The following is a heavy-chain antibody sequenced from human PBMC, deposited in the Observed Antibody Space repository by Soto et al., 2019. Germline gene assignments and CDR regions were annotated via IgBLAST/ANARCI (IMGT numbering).Heavy chain of an antibody. J-gene: IGHJ3*02. CDR1: GYTFTNNY. CDR2: INPSGGTT. V-gene: IGHV1-46*01. Sequence: QVQLVQSGAEGKRPGASVKVSCKTSGYTFTNNYMHWVRQAPGQGLEWVGMINPSGGTTTYAKNFQGIVTVTSDTSTSTVYMDLSSLRSEDTALYYCAREIIVGDGLDIWGQGTMVTVSS. CDR3: AREIIVGDGLDI. D-gene: IGHD2-15*01.